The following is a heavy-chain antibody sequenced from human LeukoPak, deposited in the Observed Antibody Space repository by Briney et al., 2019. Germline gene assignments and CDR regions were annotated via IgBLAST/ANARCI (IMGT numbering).Heavy chain of an antibody. CDR1: GGSISSGSYY. V-gene: IGHV4-61*02. J-gene: IGHJ4*02. CDR3: ARESACSSTSCYEGLGY. CDR2: IYTSGST. D-gene: IGHD2-2*01. Sequence: SETLSLTCTVSGGSISSGSYYWSWIRQPAGKGLEWIGRIYTSGSTNYNPSLKSRVTISVDTSKNQFSLKLSSVTAADTAVYYCARESACSSTSCYEGLGYWGQGTLVTVSS.